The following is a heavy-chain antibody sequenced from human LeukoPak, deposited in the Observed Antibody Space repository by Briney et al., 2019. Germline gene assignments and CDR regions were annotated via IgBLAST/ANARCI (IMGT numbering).Heavy chain of an antibody. D-gene: IGHD3-22*01. Sequence: PSETLSLTCAVYGGSFSGYFWTYVRQPPGKGLEWIGEINHRGSTNYNPSLKSRVTISVDTSKNEFSLRLSSVTAADTAVYYCARGSVYYGDSSVYFDYWGQATLVTVSS. CDR1: GGSFSGYF. J-gene: IGHJ4*02. CDR3: ARGSVYYGDSSVYFDY. CDR2: INHRGST. V-gene: IGHV4-34*01.